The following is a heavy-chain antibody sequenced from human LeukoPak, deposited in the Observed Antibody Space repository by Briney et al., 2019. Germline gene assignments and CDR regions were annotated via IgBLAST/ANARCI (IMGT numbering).Heavy chain of an antibody. J-gene: IGHJ4*02. CDR2: IYSGGST. D-gene: IGHD4-17*01. Sequence: PGGSLRLSCAASGFTVSSNYMSRVRQAPGKGLEWVSIIYSGGSTYYADSVKGRFTISRDNSKNTLYLQMNSLRVEDTAVYYCASGVATVTQYYFDYWGQGTLVTVSS. CDR3: ASGVATVTQYYFDY. V-gene: IGHV3-53*01. CDR1: GFTVSSNY.